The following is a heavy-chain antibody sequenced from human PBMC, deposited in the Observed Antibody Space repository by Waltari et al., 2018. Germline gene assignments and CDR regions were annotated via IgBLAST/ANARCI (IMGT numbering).Heavy chain of an antibody. V-gene: IGHV3-53*01. Sequence: EVQLVESGGGLIQPGGSLRLSCAASGFTVSSNYMSWVRQAPGKGLEWVSVIYSGGSTYYADSVKGRFTISRDNSKNTLYLQMNSLRAEDTAVYYCVRGPDSSGYYRFDYWGQGTLVTVSS. CDR1: GFTVSSNY. CDR2: IYSGGST. J-gene: IGHJ4*02. CDR3: VRGPDSSGYYRFDY. D-gene: IGHD3-22*01.